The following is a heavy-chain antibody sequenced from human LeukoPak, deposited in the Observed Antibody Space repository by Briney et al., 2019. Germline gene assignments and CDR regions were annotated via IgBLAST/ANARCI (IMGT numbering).Heavy chain of an antibody. CDR3: ARAQGRPIVVSVSRRGNAFDI. CDR1: GFTFSSYA. J-gene: IGHJ3*02. CDR2: ISYDGSNK. D-gene: IGHD2-21*01. V-gene: IGHV3-30*09. Sequence: GGSLRLSCAASGFTFSSYAMHWVRQAPGKGLEWVAVISYDGSNKYYADSVKGRFAISRDNSKNTLYLQMNSLRAEDTAVYYCARAQGRPIVVSVSRRGNAFDIWGQGTMVTVSS.